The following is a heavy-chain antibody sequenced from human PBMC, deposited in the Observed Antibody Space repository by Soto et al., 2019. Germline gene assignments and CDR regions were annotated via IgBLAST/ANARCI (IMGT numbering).Heavy chain of an antibody. CDR1: GFTFSGSW. D-gene: IGHD3-10*01. Sequence: EVQLVESGGGLVQPGGSLRLSCAASGFTFSGSWMHWVRQAPGKGRVWVSRINGDGSGTSYVDFVKGRFTISRDDAKNTLFLQMNGLRAEDTAVYYCARGIFGSGTANDYWGQGTLVTVSS. CDR2: INGDGSGT. CDR3: ARGIFGSGTANDY. J-gene: IGHJ4*02. V-gene: IGHV3-74*01.